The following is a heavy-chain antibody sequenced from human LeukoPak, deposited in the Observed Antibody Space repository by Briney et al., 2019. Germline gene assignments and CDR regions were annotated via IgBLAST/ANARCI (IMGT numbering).Heavy chain of an antibody. CDR2: ISYDGSNK. D-gene: IGHD4/OR15-4a*01. CDR1: GFTLSSYG. V-gene: IGHV3-30*18. J-gene: IGHJ4*02. Sequence: GGSLRLSCAASGFTLSSYGMHWVRQAPGKGLEWVAVISYDGSNKYYADSVKGRFTISRDNSKNTLYLQMNSLRAEDTAVYYCAKGLSVDYWGQGTLVTVSS. CDR3: AKGLSVDY.